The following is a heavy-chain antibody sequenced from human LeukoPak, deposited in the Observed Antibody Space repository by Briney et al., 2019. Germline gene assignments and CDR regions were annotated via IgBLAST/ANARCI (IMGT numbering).Heavy chain of an antibody. V-gene: IGHV3-48*02. CDR1: GFTFSSYS. CDR2: ISSSSSTI. CDR3: ARDAGLTYYDILTGTDAFDI. J-gene: IGHJ3*02. Sequence: GGSLRLSCAASGFTFSSYSMNWVRQAPGKGLEWVSYISSSSSTIYYADSVKGRFTISRDNAKNSLCLQMNSLRDEDTAVYYCARDAGLTYYDILTGTDAFDIWGQGTMVTVSS. D-gene: IGHD3-9*01.